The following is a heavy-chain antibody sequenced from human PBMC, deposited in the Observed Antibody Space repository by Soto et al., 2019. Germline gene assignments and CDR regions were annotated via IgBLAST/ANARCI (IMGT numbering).Heavy chain of an antibody. J-gene: IGHJ5*02. V-gene: IGHV4-39*01. CDR3: ATALVDPFNWFDP. CDR1: GGSISSSSYY. D-gene: IGHD5-12*01. Sequence: QLQLQESGPGLVKPSETLSLTCTVSGGSISSSSYYWGWIRQPPGKGLEWIGSIYSSGSTYYNPSLKSRVTISVDTSKNQFSLKLSSVPAADTAVYYCATALVDPFNWFDPWGQGTLVTVSS. CDR2: IYSSGST.